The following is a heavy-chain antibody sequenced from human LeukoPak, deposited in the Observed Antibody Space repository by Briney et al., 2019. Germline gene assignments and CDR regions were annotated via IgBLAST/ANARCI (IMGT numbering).Heavy chain of an antibody. Sequence: TSETLSLTCTVSGGSISNYYWSWIRQPPGKGLEWIGYIYYSGSTNYNPSLRSRVTISVDTSKNQFSLKLSSMTAADTAVYYCARDSRLRGAFDIWGQGTTVTVSS. CDR2: IYYSGST. V-gene: IGHV4-59*01. J-gene: IGHJ3*02. CDR1: GGSISNYY. D-gene: IGHD4-17*01. CDR3: ARDSRLRGAFDI.